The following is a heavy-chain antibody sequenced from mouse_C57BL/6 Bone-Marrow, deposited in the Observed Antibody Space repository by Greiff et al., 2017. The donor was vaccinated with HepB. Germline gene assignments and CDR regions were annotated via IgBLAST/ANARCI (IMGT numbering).Heavy chain of an antibody. J-gene: IGHJ1*03. CDR2: ISDGGSYT. V-gene: IGHV5-4*01. D-gene: IGHD1-1*01. CDR3: ARDQLYYGSSYWYFDV. Sequence: EVNVVESGGGLVKPGGSLKLSCAASGFTFSSYAMSWVRQTPEKRLEWVATISDGGSYTYYPDNVKGRFTISRDNAKNNLYLQMSHLKSEDTAMYYCARDQLYYGSSYWYFDVWGTGTTVTVSS. CDR1: GFTFSSYA.